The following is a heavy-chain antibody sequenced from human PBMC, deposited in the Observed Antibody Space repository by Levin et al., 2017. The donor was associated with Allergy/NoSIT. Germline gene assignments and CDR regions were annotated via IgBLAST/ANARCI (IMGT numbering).Heavy chain of an antibody. CDR1: GITSNNYT. CDR3: ASRFAAPGGLDV. J-gene: IGHJ6*02. D-gene: IGHD6-25*01. Sequence: KAGGSLRLSCVVSGITSNNYTLTWVRQPPGKGLEWVSSITSTSGYRHYADSVKGRFTISRDNAKKSLYLQMNSLRAEDTAMYYCASRFAAPGGLDVWGQGTTVTVSS. V-gene: IGHV3-21*01. CDR2: ITSTSGYR.